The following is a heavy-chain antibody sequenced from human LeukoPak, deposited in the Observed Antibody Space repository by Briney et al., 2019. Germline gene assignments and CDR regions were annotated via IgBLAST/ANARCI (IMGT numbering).Heavy chain of an antibody. Sequence: PSETLSLNCTVSGGSISSYYWSWIRQPPGKGLEWIGYIYYSGSTNYNPSLKSRVTISVDTSKNQFSLKLSSVTAADTAVYYCARESGGHYYYYYGMDVWGQGTTVTVSS. V-gene: IGHV4-59*01. J-gene: IGHJ6*02. CDR1: GGSISSYY. CDR3: ARESGGHYYYYYGMDV. D-gene: IGHD2-15*01. CDR2: IYYSGST.